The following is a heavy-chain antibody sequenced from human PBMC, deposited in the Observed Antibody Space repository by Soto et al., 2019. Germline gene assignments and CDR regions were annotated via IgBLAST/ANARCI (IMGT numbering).Heavy chain of an antibody. Sequence: SETLSLTCAVYGGSFSGYYWSWIRQPPGKGLEWIGEINHSGSTNYNPSLKSRVTISVDTSKNQFSLKLSSVTAADTAVYYCARNHGSGSYPPYYYYCGMDVWGQGTTVTVSS. D-gene: IGHD3-10*01. V-gene: IGHV4-34*01. CDR3: ARNHGSGSYPPYYYYCGMDV. J-gene: IGHJ6*02. CDR2: INHSGST. CDR1: GGSFSGYY.